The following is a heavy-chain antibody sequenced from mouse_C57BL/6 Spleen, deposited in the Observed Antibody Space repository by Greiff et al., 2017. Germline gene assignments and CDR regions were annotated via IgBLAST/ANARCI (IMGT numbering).Heavy chain of an antibody. J-gene: IGHJ2*01. CDR2: IDPEDGAT. V-gene: IGHV14-2*01. CDR3: APSPDDGSSYGGY. D-gene: IGHD1-1*01. CDR1: GFNIKDYY. Sequence: VQLQQSGAELVKPGASVKLSCTASGFNIKDYYMHWVKQRTEQGLEWIGRIDPEDGATKYAPKFQGKATITADKSSNTAYLQLSSLTSEDTAVYYCAPSPDDGSSYGGYWGQGTTLTVSS.